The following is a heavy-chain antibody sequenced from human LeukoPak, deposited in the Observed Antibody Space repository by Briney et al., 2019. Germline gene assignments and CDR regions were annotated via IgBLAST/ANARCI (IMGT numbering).Heavy chain of an antibody. CDR3: VRELSGSGDVYYFDH. CDR2: ITSTSSYI. Sequence: GGSLRLSCAASGFTFSRHSFNWVHQAPGKGLEWVSSITSTSSYIWYADSVKGRFTFSRDNAQNSLYLQMNSLRVEDTAVYYCVRELSGSGDVYYFDHWGQGALVTVSS. V-gene: IGHV3-21*01. CDR1: GFTFSRHS. J-gene: IGHJ4*02. D-gene: IGHD6-19*01.